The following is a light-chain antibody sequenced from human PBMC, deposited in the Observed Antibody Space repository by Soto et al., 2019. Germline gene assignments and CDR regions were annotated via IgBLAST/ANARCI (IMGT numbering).Light chain of an antibody. Sequence: DIVMTQSPDSLAVSLGERATINCRSSQSLLYSSDNKNYLAWYQQKPGQPPKLLIYWASTRESVVPDRFSGSGSGTDFTLTISSLQAEDVAVYYCQQYYSTPPTFGPGTKVHIK. J-gene: IGKJ3*01. CDR2: WAS. V-gene: IGKV4-1*01. CDR3: QQYYSTPPT. CDR1: QSLLYSSDNKNY.